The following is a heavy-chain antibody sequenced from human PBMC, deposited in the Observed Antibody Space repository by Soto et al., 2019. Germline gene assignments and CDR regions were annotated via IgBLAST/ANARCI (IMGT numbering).Heavy chain of an antibody. V-gene: IGHV1-18*01. Sequence: QVQLVQSGAEVKNPGASVKVSCKASGCTFTRYGIGWARQAPGQGLEWMGWINTYNGNTNYAQNVQGRVTLTTDTSTSTAYMELRSLRSNDTAIYYCAMVDVYVTPSPQDVWGQGTTVIASS. CDR2: INTYNGNT. J-gene: IGHJ6*02. CDR3: AMVDVYVTPSPQDV. CDR1: GCTFTRYG. D-gene: IGHD2-8*01.